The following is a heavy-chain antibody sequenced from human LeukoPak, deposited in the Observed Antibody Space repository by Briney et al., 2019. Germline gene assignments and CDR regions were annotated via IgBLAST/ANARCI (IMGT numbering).Heavy chain of an antibody. D-gene: IGHD1-20*01. V-gene: IGHV3-33*06. CDR1: GFTFSSYG. CDR3: VKGNWRVAYYGMDV. J-gene: IGHJ6*04. CDR2: IWYDGSNK. Sequence: GRSLRLSCAASGFTFSSYGMHWVRQAPGKGLEWVAVIWYDGSNKYYADSVKGRFTISRDNSKNTLYLQMSSLRAEDTAVYYCVKGNWRVAYYGMDVWGKGTTVTVSS.